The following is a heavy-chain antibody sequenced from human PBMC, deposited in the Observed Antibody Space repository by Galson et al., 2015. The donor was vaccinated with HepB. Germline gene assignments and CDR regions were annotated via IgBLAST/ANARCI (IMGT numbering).Heavy chain of an antibody. D-gene: IGHD2-8*02. V-gene: IGHV1-18*01. CDR3: ARELGGVLGLGYYYYGMDV. Sequence: SVTVSCKASGYTFTSYGISWVRQAPGQGLEWMGWISAYNGNTNYAQKLQGRVTMTTDTSTSTAYMELRSLRSDDTAVYYCARELGGVLGLGYYYYGMDVWGQGTTVTVSS. J-gene: IGHJ6*02. CDR2: ISAYNGNT. CDR1: GYTFTSYG.